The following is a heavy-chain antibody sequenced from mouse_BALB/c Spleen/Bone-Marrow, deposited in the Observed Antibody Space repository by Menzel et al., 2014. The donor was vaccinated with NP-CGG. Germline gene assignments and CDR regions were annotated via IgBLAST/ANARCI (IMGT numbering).Heavy chain of an antibody. J-gene: IGHJ3*01. V-gene: IGHV3-8*02. Sequence: DVMLVESGPSLVKPSQTLSLTCSVTGDSITNGYWNWIRKFPGNKLEYMGYINYSGSTYYNPSLKSRISITRDTSKNQFLLQLNSVTTEDTATYYCVRSGYYGSYPASYWGQGTLVTVSA. CDR3: VRSGYYGSYPASY. D-gene: IGHD2-1*01. CDR2: INYSGST. CDR1: GDSITNGY.